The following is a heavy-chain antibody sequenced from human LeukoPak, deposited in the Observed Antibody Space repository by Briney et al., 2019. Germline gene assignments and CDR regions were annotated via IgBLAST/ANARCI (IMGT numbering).Heavy chain of an antibody. CDR2: IKQDGSEK. V-gene: IGHV3-7*01. J-gene: IGHJ4*02. Sequence: PGGSLSLTCAASAFTFNNYWLSWVRQAPGKGLEWVANIKQDGSEKYYVDSVKGRFTISRDNAKNSLYVQMNSLRAEDTAVYYCARGGSYFDYWVQGTLVTVSS. D-gene: IGHD2-15*01. CDR1: AFTFNNYW. CDR3: ARGGSYFDY.